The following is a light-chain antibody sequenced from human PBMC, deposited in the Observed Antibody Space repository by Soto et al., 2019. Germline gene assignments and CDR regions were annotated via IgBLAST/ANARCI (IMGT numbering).Light chain of an antibody. CDR3: QQTFNSPIT. V-gene: IGKV1-39*01. CDR1: LSISRY. Sequence: EIELTQSPSSLSSSLGDIVIISFRASLSISRYLHWYHQQPGKGPKVLIYGASSLQSGVSSRFSGSGSGTDFTLTISSVRPEDLGSFYCQQTFNSPITFGQGTRLEIK. CDR2: GAS. J-gene: IGKJ5*01.